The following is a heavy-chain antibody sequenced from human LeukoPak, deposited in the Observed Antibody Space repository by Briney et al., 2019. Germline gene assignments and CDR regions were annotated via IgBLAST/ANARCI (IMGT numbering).Heavy chain of an antibody. D-gene: IGHD3-9*01. J-gene: IGHJ5*02. CDR1: GGSFSGYY. CDR3: ARANSNVLRYFDWLSFPAARNDWFDP. Sequence: PSETLSLTCAVYGGSFSGYYWSWIRQPPGKGLEWIGEINHSGSTNYNPSLKSRVTISVDTSKNQFSLKLSSVTAADTAVYYCARANSNVLRYFDWLSFPAARNDWFDPWGQGTLVTVSS. CDR2: INHSGST. V-gene: IGHV4-34*01.